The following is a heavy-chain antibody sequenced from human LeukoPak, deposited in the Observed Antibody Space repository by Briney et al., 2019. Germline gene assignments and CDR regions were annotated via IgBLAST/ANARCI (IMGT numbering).Heavy chain of an antibody. CDR2: ISSTSSYI. D-gene: IGHD1-26*01. Sequence: PGGSLRLSCAASGFTFSSYSMNWVRQAPGKGLEWVSFISSTSSYINYADSVKGRFTISRDNAKNSLYLQMNSLRAEDTAVYYCVKDSPPRYSGSPPAYWGQGTLVTVSS. V-gene: IGHV3-21*01. CDR1: GFTFSSYS. J-gene: IGHJ4*02. CDR3: VKDSPPRYSGSPPAY.